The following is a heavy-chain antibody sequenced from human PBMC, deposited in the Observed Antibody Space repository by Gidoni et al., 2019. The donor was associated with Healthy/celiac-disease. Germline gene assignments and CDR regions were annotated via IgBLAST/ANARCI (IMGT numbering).Heavy chain of an antibody. J-gene: IGHJ5*02. D-gene: IGHD6-13*01. Sequence: EVQLVDSGGGLVQPGMSLRFSCAASGFTFDDYAMHWVRQAPGKGLEWVSGISWNRGSIGYADSVKGRFTISRDNAKNSLYQQMNRLRAEDTALYYCAKGGGIAAAGLLNWFDPWGQGTLVTVSS. V-gene: IGHV3-9*01. CDR2: ISWNRGSI. CDR1: GFTFDDYA. CDR3: AKGGGIAAAGLLNWFDP.